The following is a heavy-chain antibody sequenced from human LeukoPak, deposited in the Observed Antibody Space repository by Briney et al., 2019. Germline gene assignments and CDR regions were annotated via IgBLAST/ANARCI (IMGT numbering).Heavy chain of an antibody. CDR2: IYSGGTT. Sequence: GGSLRLSCAASGFTVSSNYMSWVRQAPGKGLEWVSVIYSGGTTNYADSVKGRFLVYRDNSKNTLYLQMNSLRAEDTAVYYCASKLTTGYWGQGTLVTVSS. D-gene: IGHD4-17*01. J-gene: IGHJ4*02. CDR3: ASKLTTGY. V-gene: IGHV3-66*01. CDR1: GFTVSSNY.